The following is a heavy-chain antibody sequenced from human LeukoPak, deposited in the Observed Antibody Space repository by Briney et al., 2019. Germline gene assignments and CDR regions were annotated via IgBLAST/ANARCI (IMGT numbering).Heavy chain of an antibody. CDR2: IYFSGDS. J-gene: IGHJ4*02. V-gene: IGHV4-59*01. CDR3: ARGDHTANQIDS. CDR1: GGSISTYF. Sequence: SETLSLTCTVSGGSISTYFWIWIRQPPGKGLEWIGHIYFSGDSRYNPSLESRVTMSVDPSKNQFSLQLNSVTAADTASYYCARGDHTANQIDSWGQGTLVTVSS. D-gene: IGHD1-14*01.